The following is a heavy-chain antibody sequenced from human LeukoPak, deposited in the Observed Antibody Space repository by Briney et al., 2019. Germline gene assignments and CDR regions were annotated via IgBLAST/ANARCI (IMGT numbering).Heavy chain of an antibody. CDR2: IYRGGAT. D-gene: IGHD5-18*01. Sequence: PGRSLRLSCAASGFTVSSNYMTWVRQAPGKGLEWVSVIYRGGATYYADSVKGRFTISRDNSKNTLYLQMNSLRAEDTAVYYCARNEGYSSSAGDYWGQGTLVTVSS. J-gene: IGHJ4*02. CDR3: ARNEGYSSSAGDY. CDR1: GFTVSSNY. V-gene: IGHV3-53*01.